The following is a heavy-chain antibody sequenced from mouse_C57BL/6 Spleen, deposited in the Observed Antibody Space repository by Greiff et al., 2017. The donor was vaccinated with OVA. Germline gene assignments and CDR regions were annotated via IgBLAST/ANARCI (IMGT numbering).Heavy chain of an antibody. CDR2: ISSGGDYI. V-gene: IGHV5-9-1*02. CDR3: TRGDYSNLFDY. D-gene: IGHD2-5*01. Sequence: DVMLVESGEGLVKPGGSLKLSCAASGFTFSSYAMSWVRQTPEKRLEWVAYISSGGDYIYYADTVKGRFTISRDNARNTLYLQMSSLKSEDTAMYYCTRGDYSNLFDYWGQGTTLTVSS. J-gene: IGHJ2*01. CDR1: GFTFSSYA.